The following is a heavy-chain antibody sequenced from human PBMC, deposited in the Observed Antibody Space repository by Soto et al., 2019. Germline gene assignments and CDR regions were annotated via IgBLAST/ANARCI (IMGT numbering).Heavy chain of an antibody. Sequence: KASETLSLTCSVSGGSISTVGHYWTWIRQPPGKGLEWIGSIYHTRSTYYSKSLRSRLTMSVDTSKSQFSLRLSSVTAADTAVYYCARATGTLRSRNCDYWGQGSLVTVSS. CDR3: ARATGTLRSRNCDY. CDR2: IYHTRST. J-gene: IGHJ4*02. CDR1: GGSISTVGHY. V-gene: IGHV4-31*03. D-gene: IGHD1-1*01.